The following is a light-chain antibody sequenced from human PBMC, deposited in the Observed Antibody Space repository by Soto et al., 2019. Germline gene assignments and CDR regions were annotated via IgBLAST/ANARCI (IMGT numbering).Light chain of an antibody. Sequence: EIVMTQSPATLSVSPGERATLSCRASQTINSNLAWYQQKPGQAPRLLIYGASTRATDIPARFSGSGSGTEFTLTSNSLQSEDFAVYYCQQSNNWGTFGQGTKVEIK. V-gene: IGKV3-15*01. CDR3: QQSNNWGT. J-gene: IGKJ1*01. CDR1: QTINSN. CDR2: GAS.